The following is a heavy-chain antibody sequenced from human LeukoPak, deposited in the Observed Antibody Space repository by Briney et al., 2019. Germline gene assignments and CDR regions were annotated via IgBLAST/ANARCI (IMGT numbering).Heavy chain of an antibody. CDR1: GYAFTSYY. Sequence: ASVKVSCKASGYAFTSYYMHWVRQAPGQGLEWMGMFNPSGGGTTYAQKFQGRVTMTRDTSTSTVYMELSSLRSEDTAVYYCARGKFFLDYYRFDYWGQGTLVTVSS. CDR3: ARGKFFLDYYRFDY. J-gene: IGHJ4*02. CDR2: FNPSGGGT. D-gene: IGHD3-22*01. V-gene: IGHV1-46*01.